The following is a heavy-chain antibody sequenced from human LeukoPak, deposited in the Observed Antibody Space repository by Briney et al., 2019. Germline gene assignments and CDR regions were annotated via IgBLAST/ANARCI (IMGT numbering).Heavy chain of an antibody. CDR3: ARGITMVRGAPSAY. V-gene: IGHV1-8*01. J-gene: IGHJ4*02. Sequence: GASVKVSCKASGYTFTSYDINWVRQATGQGLEWMGWMNPNSGSTGYAQKFQGRVTMTRNTSISTAYMELSSLRSEDTAVYYCARGITMVRGAPSAYWGQGTLVTVSS. CDR2: MNPNSGST. CDR1: GYTFTSYD. D-gene: IGHD3-10*01.